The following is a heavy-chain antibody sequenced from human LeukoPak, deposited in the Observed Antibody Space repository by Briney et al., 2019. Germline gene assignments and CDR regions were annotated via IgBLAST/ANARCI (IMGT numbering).Heavy chain of an antibody. V-gene: IGHV4-38-2*02. Sequence: PSETLSLTCAVSTFSITERAYYWAWIRLPPGKGLEWIATIHHTGTTFYNPSLKSRVTMSVDTSKNQFSLKLFSVSAADTAVYYCARDSGDSSGYYLAGGGPFDYWGQGTLVTVSS. J-gene: IGHJ4*02. CDR1: TFSITERAYY. D-gene: IGHD3-22*01. CDR2: IHHTGTT. CDR3: ARDSGDSSGYYLAGGGPFDY.